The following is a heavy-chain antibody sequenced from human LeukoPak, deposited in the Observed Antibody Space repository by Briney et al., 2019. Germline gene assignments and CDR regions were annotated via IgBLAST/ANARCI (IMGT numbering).Heavy chain of an antibody. D-gene: IGHD6-19*01. J-gene: IGHJ3*02. V-gene: IGHV1-18*01. CDR1: GYTFTSYG. CDR2: ISAYNGNT. CDR3: AKIRGSGWTDAFDI. Sequence: ASVKVSCKASGYTFTSYGISWVRQAPGQGLEWMGWISAYNGNTNYAQKLQGRVTITADESTSTAYMELSSLRSEDTAVYYCAKIRGSGWTDAFDIWGQGTMVTVSS.